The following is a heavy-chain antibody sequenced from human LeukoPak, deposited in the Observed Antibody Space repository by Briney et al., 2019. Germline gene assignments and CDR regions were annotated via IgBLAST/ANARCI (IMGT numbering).Heavy chain of an antibody. CDR2: IYSGGNT. CDR3: ARRAGEYSHPYDY. D-gene: IGHD4-17*01. CDR1: GFTVSSSY. Sequence: GGSLRLSCAASGFTVSSSYMSWVRQAPGKGLQWVSVIYSGGNTYYADSVKGRFTISRDNSKNTLYLQMNSLRADDTAVYYCARRAGEYSHPYDYWGQGTLVTVSS. J-gene: IGHJ4*02. V-gene: IGHV3-66*04.